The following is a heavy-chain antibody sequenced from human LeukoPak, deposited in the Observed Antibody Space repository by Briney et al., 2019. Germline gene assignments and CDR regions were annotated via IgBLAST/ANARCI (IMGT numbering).Heavy chain of an antibody. CDR1: GYTFTGYY. D-gene: IGHD6-19*01. J-gene: IGHJ4*02. CDR2: INPNSGGT. Sequence: ASVKVPCKASGYTFTGYYMHWVRQAPGQGLEWMGRINPNSGGTNYAQKFQGRVTMTRDTSISTAYMELSRLRSDDTAVYYCARGYSSGWHRPEDDYWGQGTLVTVSS. V-gene: IGHV1-2*06. CDR3: ARGYSSGWHRPEDDY.